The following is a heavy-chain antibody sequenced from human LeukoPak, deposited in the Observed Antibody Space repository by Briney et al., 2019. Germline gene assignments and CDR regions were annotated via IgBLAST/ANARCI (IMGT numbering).Heavy chain of an antibody. J-gene: IGHJ4*02. CDR2: ISYDGSNK. D-gene: IGHD6-19*01. V-gene: IGHV3-30*03. Sequence: PGGSLRLSCAASGFTFSSYGMHWVRQAPGKGLEWVAVISYDGSNKYYADSVKGRFAISRDNSKNTLYLQMNSLRAEDTAVCYCAREEWLGSTATPLSDYWGQGTLVTVSS. CDR1: GFTFSSYG. CDR3: AREEWLGSTATPLSDY.